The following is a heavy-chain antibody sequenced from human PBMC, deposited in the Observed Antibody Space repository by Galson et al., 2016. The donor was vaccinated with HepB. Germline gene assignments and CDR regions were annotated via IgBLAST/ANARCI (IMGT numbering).Heavy chain of an antibody. V-gene: IGHV1-69*01. J-gene: IGHJ4*02. CDR1: GGTFSNYF. Sequence: SCKASGGTFSNYFISWVRQAPGQGLEWMGGILPIFATANYAQKLQGRVTITADESTTTAYMELSSLRSEDTAVYYCARDRDSSGLIDYWGQGTLATVSS. CDR2: ILPIFATA. D-gene: IGHD6-19*01. CDR3: ARDRDSSGLIDY.